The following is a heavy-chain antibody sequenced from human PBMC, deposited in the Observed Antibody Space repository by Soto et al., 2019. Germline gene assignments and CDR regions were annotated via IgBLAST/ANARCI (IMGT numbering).Heavy chain of an antibody. V-gene: IGHV4-59*01. CDR3: ARDLMNYYDSSPPGAFDI. Sequence: PSEILSLTCTVSGCSISSYYWSWIRQPPGKGLEWIGYIYYSGSTNYNPSLKSRVTISVDTSKNHFSLKLSSVTAADTAVYYCARDLMNYYDSSPPGAFDIWGQGTMVTVSS. J-gene: IGHJ3*02. CDR2: IYYSGST. D-gene: IGHD3-22*01. CDR1: GCSISSYY.